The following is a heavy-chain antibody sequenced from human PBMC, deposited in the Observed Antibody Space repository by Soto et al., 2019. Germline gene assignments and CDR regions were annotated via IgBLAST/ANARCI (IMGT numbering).Heavy chain of an antibody. CDR3: ARDWGIAAAGTYLCFDP. J-gene: IGHJ5*02. V-gene: IGHV4-59*01. CDR1: GGSISSYY. D-gene: IGHD6-13*01. Sequence: QVQLQESGPGLVKPSETLSLTCTVSGGSISSYYWSWIRQPPGKGLGWIGYTYYSGSTNYNPSLKRRVTISVDTSKNQYALKLSAATAADTAVYNCARDWGIAAAGTYLCFDPWGQGTMVIVPS. CDR2: TYYSGST.